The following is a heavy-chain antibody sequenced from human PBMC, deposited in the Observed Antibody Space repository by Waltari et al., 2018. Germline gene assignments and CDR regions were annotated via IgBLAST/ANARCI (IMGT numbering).Heavy chain of an antibody. CDR3: ARDLDIAAAGPLFDY. CDR1: GGTFSSYA. J-gene: IGHJ4*02. V-gene: IGHV1-69*08. CDR2: IIPLFGTA. Sequence: QVQLVQSGAEVKKPGSSVKVSCKASGGTFSSYAISWVRQAPGQGLEWMGRIIPLFGTANYAQKFHGRVTITADTATSTAYMELSSLRAEDTAVYYCARDLDIAAAGPLFDYWGQGTLVTVSS. D-gene: IGHD6-13*01.